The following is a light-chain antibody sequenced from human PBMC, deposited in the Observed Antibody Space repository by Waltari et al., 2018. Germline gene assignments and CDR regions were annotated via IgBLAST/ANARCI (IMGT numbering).Light chain of an antibody. J-gene: IGKJ2*03. Sequence: DIQMTQSPSSLSASVGDRVTITFRARENVNNYLNWYQQKPGKAPKLLIYKASTLQSGVPSRFSGSGSGTDYTFNISSLQSEDVATYYCQHGYGTPYSFGQGTKVEIK. V-gene: IGKV1-39*01. CDR3: QHGYGTPYS. CDR2: KAS. CDR1: ENVNNY.